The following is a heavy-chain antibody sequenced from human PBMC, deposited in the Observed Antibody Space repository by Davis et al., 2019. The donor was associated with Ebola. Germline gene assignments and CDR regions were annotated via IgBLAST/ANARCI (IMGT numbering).Heavy chain of an antibody. V-gene: IGHV1-69*04. CDR1: GGTFSSYA. CDR2: IIPILGIA. CDR3: AIAVAGTWWFDP. Sequence: SVKVSCKASGGTFSSYAISWVRQAPGQGLEWMGRIIPILGIANYAQKFQGRVTITADKSTSTAYMELSSLRSEDTAVYYCAIAVAGTWWFDPWGQGTLVTVSS. J-gene: IGHJ5*02. D-gene: IGHD6-19*01.